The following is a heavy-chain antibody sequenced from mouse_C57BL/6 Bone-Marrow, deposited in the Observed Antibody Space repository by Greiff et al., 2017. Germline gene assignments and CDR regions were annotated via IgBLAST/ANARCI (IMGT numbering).Heavy chain of an antibody. CDR1: GYSITSGYY. J-gene: IGHJ3*01. CDR2: ISYDGSN. CDR3: ARQTYYGSSPAWFAY. D-gene: IGHD1-1*01. Sequence: EVKLMESGPGLVKPSQSLSLTCSVTGYSITSGYYWNWMRQFPGNKLEWMGYISYDGSNKSNPSLKNRISITLDTSKNQFFLKLNSVTTEDTATYSCARQTYYGSSPAWFAYWGQGTLVTVSA. V-gene: IGHV3-6*01.